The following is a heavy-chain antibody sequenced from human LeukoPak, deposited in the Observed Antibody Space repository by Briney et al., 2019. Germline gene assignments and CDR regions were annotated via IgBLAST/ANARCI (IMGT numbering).Heavy chain of an antibody. Sequence: GSLRLSCAASGFTVSSNYMSWVRQAPGKGLEWVSVIYSGGSTYYADSVKGRFTISRDNSKNTLYLQMNSLRAEDTAVYYCARVVYSYGSDFDYWGQGTLVTVSS. D-gene: IGHD5-18*01. CDR1: GFTVSSNY. CDR2: IYSGGST. V-gene: IGHV3-53*01. J-gene: IGHJ4*02. CDR3: ARVVYSYGSDFDY.